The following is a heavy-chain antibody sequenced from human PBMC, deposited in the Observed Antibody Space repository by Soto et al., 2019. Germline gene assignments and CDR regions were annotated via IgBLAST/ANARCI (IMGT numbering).Heavy chain of an antibody. V-gene: IGHV4-31*03. J-gene: IGHJ6*02. CDR1: GGSISSVGHY. CDR3: ARESGGYDSSTRYGLDV. Sequence: SETLSLTCSVSGGSISSVGHYWTWNRQQPGKGLEWIGYIYYSGSNDYNPSLKSRVTISVDRSKNQFSLNLSCVTAADTAIYYCARESGGYDSSTRYGLDVWGQGTTVTVSS. CDR2: IYYSGSN. D-gene: IGHD6-25*01.